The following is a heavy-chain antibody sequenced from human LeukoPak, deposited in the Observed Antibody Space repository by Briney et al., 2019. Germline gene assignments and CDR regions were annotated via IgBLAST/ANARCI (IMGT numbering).Heavy chain of an antibody. CDR1: GFTFSSYS. CDR2: ITSSSSYM. V-gene: IGHV3-21*01. J-gene: IGHJ4*02. Sequence: GGSLRLSRAASGFTFSSYSMNWVRQAPGKGLEWVSSITSSSSYMYYADSVKGRFTISRDNAKNSLYLQLNSLRAEDTAVYYCARKREEGDTAMVTSLFDYWGQGTLVTVSS. CDR3: ARKREEGDTAMVTSLFDY. D-gene: IGHD5-18*01.